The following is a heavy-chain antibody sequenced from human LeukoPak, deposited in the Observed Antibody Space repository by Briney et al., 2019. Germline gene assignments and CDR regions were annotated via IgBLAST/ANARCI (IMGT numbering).Heavy chain of an antibody. CDR3: ARPSTVTPPHYFNY. J-gene: IGHJ4*02. CDR1: GFTFSSYA. D-gene: IGHD2-21*02. V-gene: IGHV3-23*01. CDR2: ITVNGRYT. Sequence: PGGSLRLSCAASGFTFSSYAMSWVRQAPGKGLEWVSTITVNGRYTYYADSVKGRFTISRDNSRSTLYLQLNSLRADDTAVYYCARPSTVTPPHYFNYWGQGTPVTVSS.